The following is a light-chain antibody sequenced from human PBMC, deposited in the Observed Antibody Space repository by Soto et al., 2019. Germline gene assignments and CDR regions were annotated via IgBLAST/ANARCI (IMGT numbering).Light chain of an antibody. V-gene: IGKV3-20*01. CDR1: QSFTSNY. CDR3: QQYGSSPYT. J-gene: IGKJ2*01. CDR2: GAS. Sequence: EIVLTQSPGTLSLSPGERAILSCRASQSFTSNYLAWYRHQPGQAPRLLIYGASSRATGIPDRFSGSGSGTDFTLNISGLEPEDSAVYYCQQYGSSPYTFGQGTKLEIK.